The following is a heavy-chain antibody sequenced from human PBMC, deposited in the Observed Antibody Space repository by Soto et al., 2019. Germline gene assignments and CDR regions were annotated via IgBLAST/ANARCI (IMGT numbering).Heavy chain of an antibody. CDR2: ISAYNGNT. CDR1: GYTFTNFG. J-gene: IGHJ4*02. V-gene: IGHV1-18*01. CDR3: XXXXXXXXX. Sequence: QVQLVQSGAEVKKPGASVKVSCKASGYTFTNFGISWVRQAPGQGLEWMGWISAYNGNTNYAQNFQGRVTMTTDTSTSTAYXXLXXXXSXXXAXXXXXXXXXXXXXXGQGTLVTVSS.